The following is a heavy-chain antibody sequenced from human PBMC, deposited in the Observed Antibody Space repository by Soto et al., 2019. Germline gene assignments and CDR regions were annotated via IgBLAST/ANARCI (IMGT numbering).Heavy chain of an antibody. CDR3: TRLADCTHRPRYLEI. V-gene: IGHV3-73*01. D-gene: IGHD2-21*02. CDR1: GFTFSGSA. J-gene: IGHJ6*02. CDR2: IRSKANSYAT. Sequence: LRLSCAASGFTFSGSAMHWVRQASGKGLEWVGRIRSKANSYATAYAASVKGRFTISRVDSKNTAYLQMNSLKTEDTAVYYCTRLADCTHRPRYLEIWGQGTTVTVSS.